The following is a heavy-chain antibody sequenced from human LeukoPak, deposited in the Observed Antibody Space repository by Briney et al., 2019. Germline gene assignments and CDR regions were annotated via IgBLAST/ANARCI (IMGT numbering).Heavy chain of an antibody. V-gene: IGHV3-23*01. Sequence: GGSLRLSCAASGFTFSSYAMSRVRQAPGKGLEWVSAISGSGSNTYYADSVKGGFTISRDNSKDTLYLQMNSLRVEDTAVYYCAKFSPYGGNSYWGQGTLVTVSS. CDR3: AKFSPYGGNSY. CDR2: ISGSGSNT. CDR1: GFTFSSYA. D-gene: IGHD4-23*01. J-gene: IGHJ4*02.